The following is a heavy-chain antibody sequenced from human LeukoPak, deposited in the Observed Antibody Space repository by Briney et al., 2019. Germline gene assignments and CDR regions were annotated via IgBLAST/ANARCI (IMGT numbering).Heavy chain of an antibody. D-gene: IGHD3-10*01. CDR3: ARADLYISGSRDRFDI. Sequence: ASVKVSCKASGYTFTSYFMHWVRQAPGQGLEWKGLINPSGGNTNLAQRFQGRVTVTRDTSTSTVYMEVRSLKSEDTAVYYCARADLYISGSRDRFDIWGQGTMVTVSS. V-gene: IGHV1-46*01. CDR1: GYTFTSYF. J-gene: IGHJ3*02. CDR2: INPSGGNT.